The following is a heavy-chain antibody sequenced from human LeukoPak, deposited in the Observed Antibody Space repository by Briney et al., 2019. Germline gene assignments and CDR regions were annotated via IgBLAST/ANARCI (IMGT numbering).Heavy chain of an antibody. CDR2: IYYSRST. CDR3: ARLHDYSPLEDY. J-gene: IGHJ4*02. V-gene: IGHV4-59*08. Sequence: SETLSLTCTVSGGSISSYYWSWIRRPPGKGLEWIGYIYYSRSTNYNPSLKSRVTISVDTSKNQFSLKLSSVTAADTAVYYCARLHDYSPLEDYWGQGTLVTVSS. CDR1: GGSISSYY. D-gene: IGHD4-11*01.